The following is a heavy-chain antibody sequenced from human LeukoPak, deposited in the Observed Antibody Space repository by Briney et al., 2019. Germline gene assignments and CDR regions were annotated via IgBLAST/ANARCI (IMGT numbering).Heavy chain of an antibody. CDR1: GGSISSGGYY. CDR2: IYYSGST. V-gene: IGHV4-31*03. CDR3: VRVGATNPYYYYYMDV. Sequence: PSETLSVTCTVSGGSISSGGYYWSWIRLHPGKGLEWIGYIYYSGSTYYNPSLKSRVTISVDTSKNQFSLKLSSVTAADTAVYYCVRVGATNPYYYYYMDVWGKGTTVTVSS. J-gene: IGHJ6*03. D-gene: IGHD1-26*01.